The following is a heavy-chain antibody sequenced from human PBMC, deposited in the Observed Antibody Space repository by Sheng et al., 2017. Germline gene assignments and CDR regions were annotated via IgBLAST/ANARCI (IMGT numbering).Heavy chain of an antibody. CDR2: ISANGANT. CDR1: GFTFSVFS. Sequence: EVQLVESGEDLVQPGESLRLSCAASGFTFSVFSMYWVRQAAGKGLEYVSAISANGANTYYADSVKGRFVVSRDNSKSTLYLQMGSLRVEDTAVYYCARVGGANALDCWGQGNPGHRLL. J-gene: IGHJ4*02. CDR3: ARVGGANALDC. D-gene: IGHD2-15*01. V-gene: IGHV3-64*02.